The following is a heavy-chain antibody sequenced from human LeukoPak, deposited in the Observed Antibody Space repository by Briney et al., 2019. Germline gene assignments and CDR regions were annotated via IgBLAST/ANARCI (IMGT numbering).Heavy chain of an antibody. D-gene: IGHD2-2*01. CDR3: ARGRYCSSTSCSVFDP. CDR2: IYPGDSDT. CDR1: GYSFTSYW. Sequence: GESLKISCKGSGYSFTSYWIGWVRQMPGKGLEWMGIIYPGDSDTRYSPSFQGQVTISADKSISNAYLQWSSLKASDTAMYYCARGRYCSSTSCSVFDPWGQGTLVTVSS. V-gene: IGHV5-51*01. J-gene: IGHJ5*02.